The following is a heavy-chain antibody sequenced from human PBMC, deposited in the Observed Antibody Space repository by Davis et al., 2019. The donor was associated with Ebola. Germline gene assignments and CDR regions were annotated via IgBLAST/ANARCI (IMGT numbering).Heavy chain of an antibody. CDR1: GGSFSGYY. J-gene: IGHJ4*02. V-gene: IGHV4-34*01. D-gene: IGHD2-21*01. CDR3: ARNPDPTPYLHPAINFFDY. CDR2: INHSGST. Sequence: SETLSLTCAVYGGSFSGYYWSWIRQPPGKGLEWVGEINHSGSTNYNPSLKSRVTISVDTSKNQFSLRLSSVTAADTAVYYCARNPDPTPYLHPAINFFDYWGQGTLVTVSS.